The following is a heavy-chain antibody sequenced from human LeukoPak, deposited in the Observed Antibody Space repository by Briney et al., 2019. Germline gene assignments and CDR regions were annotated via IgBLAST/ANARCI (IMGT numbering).Heavy chain of an antibody. CDR3: ARGRGADCSGDCYSRILDY. CDR1: EFTFSSYA. D-gene: IGHD2-21*02. J-gene: IGHJ4*02. Sequence: GGSLRLSCAASEFTFSSYAMSWVRQAPGKGLEWVSAISGSGDSTDYADSVKGRFTISRDNSKNMVYLQMSSLRAEDAALYYCARGRGADCSGDCYSRILDYWGQGTLVTVSS. V-gene: IGHV3-23*01. CDR2: ISGSGDST.